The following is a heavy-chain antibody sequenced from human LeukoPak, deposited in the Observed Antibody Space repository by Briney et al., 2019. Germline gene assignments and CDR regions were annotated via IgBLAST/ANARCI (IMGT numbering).Heavy chain of an antibody. CDR1: GFTLSSYS. J-gene: IGHJ5*02. Sequence: GGSLRLSCAASGFTLSSYSMNWVRQAPGKGLEWVSSISSSSSYIYYADSVKGRFTISGDNAKNSLYLQMNSLRAEDTAVYYCARDHYDILTGLFDPWGQGTLVTVSS. V-gene: IGHV3-21*01. D-gene: IGHD3-9*01. CDR3: ARDHYDILTGLFDP. CDR2: ISSSSSYI.